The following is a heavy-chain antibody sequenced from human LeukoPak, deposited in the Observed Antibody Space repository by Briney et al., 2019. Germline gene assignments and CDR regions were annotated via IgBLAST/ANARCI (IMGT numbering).Heavy chain of an antibody. J-gene: IGHJ4*02. V-gene: IGHV3-23*01. D-gene: IGHD4-17*01. CDR2: IIGSGDST. Sequence: GGSLRLSCTASGFTFSSSAMSWVRQAPGKGLEWVSAIIGSGDSTYYADSVKGRFTISRDNSKNTLYLQMNSLRAEDTAVYCCAKGSRHACDYWYYFDYWGQGSLVTVSS. CDR1: GFTFSSSA. CDR3: AKGSRHACDYWYYFDY.